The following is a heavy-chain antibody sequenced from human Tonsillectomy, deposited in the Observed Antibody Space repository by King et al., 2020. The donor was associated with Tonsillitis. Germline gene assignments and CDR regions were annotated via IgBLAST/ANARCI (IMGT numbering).Heavy chain of an antibody. CDR2: MSYDGGNK. J-gene: IGHJ4*02. D-gene: IGHD2-2*01. CDR1: GFTFRSYA. CDR3: ARGGVGFCDTTSCRFDY. Sequence: VQLVESGGGVVQPGRSLRLSCAASGFTFRSYAMHWVRQAPGKGLEWVAVMSYDGGNKYHADSVKGRFTISRDNSKSTLFLQMDNLGIEGTAVYFCARGGVGFCDTTSCRFDYWGQGTLVTVSS. V-gene: IGHV3-30-3*01.